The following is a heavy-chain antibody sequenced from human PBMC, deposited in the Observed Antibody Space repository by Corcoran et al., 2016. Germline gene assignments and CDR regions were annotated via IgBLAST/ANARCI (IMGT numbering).Heavy chain of an antibody. CDR1: GYTFTGYY. J-gene: IGHJ5*02. V-gene: IGHV1-2*02. CDR2: INPNSGGT. CDR3: ARDPNGIKPNNWFDP. Sequence: QVQLVQSGAEVKKPGASVKVSCKASGYTFTGYYMHWVRQAPGQGLEWMGWINPNSGGTNYAQKFQGRVTMTRDTSISTAYMELSRLRSDDTAVYYCARDPNGIKPNNWFDPWGQGTLVTVSS. D-gene: IGHD1-1*01.